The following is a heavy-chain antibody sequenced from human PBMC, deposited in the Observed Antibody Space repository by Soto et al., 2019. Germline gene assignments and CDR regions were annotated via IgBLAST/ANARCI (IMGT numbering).Heavy chain of an antibody. D-gene: IGHD6-13*01. CDR3: ARLITQQLVPWWFDP. V-gene: IGHV4-31*03. CDR2: IYYSGST. Sequence: QVQLQESGPGLVKPSQTLSLTCTVSGGSISSGGYYWSWLRQHPGKGLEWIGYIYYSGSTYYNPSLKSRVTISLDPSKNQCSLKLSSVTAADTAVYYCARLITQQLVPWWFDPWGQGTLVTVSS. J-gene: IGHJ5*02. CDR1: GGSISSGGYY.